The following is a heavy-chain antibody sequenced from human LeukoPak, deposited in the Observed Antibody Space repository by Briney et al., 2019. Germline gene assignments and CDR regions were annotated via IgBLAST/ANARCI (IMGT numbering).Heavy chain of an antibody. CDR3: ARGAAGTGAADY. J-gene: IGHJ4*02. CDR1: GGSISSYY. Sequence: SETLSLTCTVSGGSISSYYWSWVRQPPGKGLEWIGYTHYSGSTKYNPSLKSRLTISVDSSKNQFSLRLSSGTAADTAVYFCARGAAGTGAADYWGQGTLVTVSS. D-gene: IGHD6-13*01. CDR2: THYSGST. V-gene: IGHV4-59*01.